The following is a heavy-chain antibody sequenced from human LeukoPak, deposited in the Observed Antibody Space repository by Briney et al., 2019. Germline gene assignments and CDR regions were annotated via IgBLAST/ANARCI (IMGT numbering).Heavy chain of an antibody. CDR1: GGSISSGGYY. CDR3: ARDRRNYYDRIFDY. D-gene: IGHD3-22*01. J-gene: IGHJ4*02. CDR2: IYYSGST. Sequence: PSQTLSLTCTVSGGSISSGGYYWSWIRQHPGKGLEWIGYIYYSGSTYYNPSLKSRVTISVDTSKNQFSLKLSSVTAADTAVYYCARDRRNYYDRIFDYWGQGTLVTVSS. V-gene: IGHV4-31*03.